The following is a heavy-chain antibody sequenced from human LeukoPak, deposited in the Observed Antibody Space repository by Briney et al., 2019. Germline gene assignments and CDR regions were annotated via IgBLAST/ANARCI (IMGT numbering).Heavy chain of an antibody. J-gene: IGHJ6*03. V-gene: IGHV1-2*02. D-gene: IGHD2-15*01. Sequence: ASVKVSCKASGCTFTGYYMHWVRQAPGQGLEWMGWINPNSGGTNYAQKFQGRITLIRDTSAATAYMELSSLRHDDLAVYYCARGRGTSGSNRDFYYYYYMDVWGKGTTVTVSS. CDR1: GCTFTGYY. CDR2: INPNSGGT. CDR3: ARGRGTSGSNRDFYYYYYMDV.